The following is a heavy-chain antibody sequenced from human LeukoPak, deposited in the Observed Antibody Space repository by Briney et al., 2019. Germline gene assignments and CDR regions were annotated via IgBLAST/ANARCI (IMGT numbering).Heavy chain of an antibody. CDR3: ARDRPGGSSLDY. CDR2: INHSGST. Sequence: SETLSLTCAVYGGSFSGYYWSWIRQPPGKGLEWIGEINHSGSTNYNPSLKSRVTISVDTSKNQFSLKLSSVTAADTAVYYCARDRPGGSSLDYWGQGTLVTVSS. D-gene: IGHD6-13*01. V-gene: IGHV4-34*01. J-gene: IGHJ4*02. CDR1: GGSFSGYY.